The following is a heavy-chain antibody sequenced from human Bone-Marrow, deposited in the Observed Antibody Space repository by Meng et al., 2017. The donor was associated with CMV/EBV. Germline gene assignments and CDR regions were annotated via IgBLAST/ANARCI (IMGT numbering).Heavy chain of an antibody. V-gene: IGHV1-69*10. D-gene: IGHD3-9*01. CDR3: ARDRQNYDILKGGLNWFDP. CDR1: GFTFSSYA. Sequence: GGSLRLSCAASGFTFSSYAISWVRQAPGQGLEWMGGIIPILGIANYAQKFQGRVTITADKSTSTAYMELSSLRSEDTAVYYCARDRQNYDILKGGLNWFDPWGQGTLVTVSS. CDR2: IIPILGIA. J-gene: IGHJ5*02.